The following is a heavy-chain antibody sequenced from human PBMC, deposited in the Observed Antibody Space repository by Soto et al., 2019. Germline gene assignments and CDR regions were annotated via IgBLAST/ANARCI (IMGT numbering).Heavy chain of an antibody. CDR2: ISAYNGNT. J-gene: IGHJ4*02. CDR1: GYIFTSYG. Sequence: ASVKVSCKASGYIFTSYGISWVRQAPGQGLEWMGWISAYNGNTNYAQKLQGRVTMTTDTSTSTAYMELRSLRSDDTAVYYCATYTIEHYDSIGYSRYWGQGTLVTVAS. V-gene: IGHV1-18*01. CDR3: ATYTIEHYDSIGYSRY. D-gene: IGHD3-22*01.